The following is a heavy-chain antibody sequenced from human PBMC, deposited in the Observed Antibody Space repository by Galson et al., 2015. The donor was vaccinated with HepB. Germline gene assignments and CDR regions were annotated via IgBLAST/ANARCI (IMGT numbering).Heavy chain of an antibody. D-gene: IGHD6-19*01. CDR3: ARIAVAGGAVGMDV. V-gene: IGHV3-30*04. J-gene: IGHJ6*02. Sequence: SLRLSCAASGFTFSSYAMHWVRQAPGKGLEWVAVISYDGSNKYYADSVKGRFTISRDNSKNTLYLQMNSLRAEDTAVYYCARIAVAGGAVGMDVWGQGTTVTVSS. CDR1: GFTFSSYA. CDR2: ISYDGSNK.